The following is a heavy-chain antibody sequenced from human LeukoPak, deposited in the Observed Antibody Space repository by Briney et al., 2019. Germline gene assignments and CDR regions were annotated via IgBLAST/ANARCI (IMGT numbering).Heavy chain of an antibody. J-gene: IGHJ4*02. D-gene: IGHD1-1*01. CDR1: GFTFSSYA. CDR2: ISSNGGSR. Sequence: GGSLRLSCSASGFTFSSYAMHWVRQAPGKGLEYVSAISSNGGSRYYADSVKGRFTISRDNSKNTLYLQMSSLRAEDTAVYYCVVQGWVFRAPTQYYSDYWGQGTLVTVSS. CDR3: VVQGWVFRAPTQYYSDY. V-gene: IGHV3-64D*06.